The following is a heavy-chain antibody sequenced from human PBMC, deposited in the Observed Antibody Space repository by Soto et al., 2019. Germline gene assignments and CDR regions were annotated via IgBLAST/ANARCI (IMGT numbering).Heavy chain of an antibody. V-gene: IGHV3-74*01. CDR3: TTVFEY. CDR2: IDKDGSGT. Sequence: EVQLVESGGGLVQPGGSLRLSCAASGIIFTNYWMHWVRQAPGKRLVWVSRIDKDGSGTSYADAVKGRFTIYRDNAKNTVYLQMNSLRSEDTAVYYCTTVFEYWGHGTLVTVSS. CDR1: GIIFTNYW. J-gene: IGHJ4*01.